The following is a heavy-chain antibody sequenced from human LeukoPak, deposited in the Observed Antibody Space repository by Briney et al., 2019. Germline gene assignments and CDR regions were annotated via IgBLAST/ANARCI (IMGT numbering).Heavy chain of an antibody. D-gene: IGHD1-26*01. Sequence: PGGSLRLSCAASGFTFSSYAMNWVRQAPGKGLEWVSAISGSGGSTYYADSVKGRFTISGDNSDNTLYLQMNSLRVEDTAVYYCAKYSGGSYLTLRSDYWGQGTLVTVSS. CDR1: GFTFSSYA. J-gene: IGHJ4*02. CDR3: AKYSGGSYLTLRSDY. CDR2: ISGSGGST. V-gene: IGHV3-23*01.